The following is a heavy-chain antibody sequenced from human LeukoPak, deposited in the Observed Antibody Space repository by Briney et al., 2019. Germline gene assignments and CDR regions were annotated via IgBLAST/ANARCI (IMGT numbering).Heavy chain of an antibody. Sequence: GGSLRLSCAASGFTFDDYTMHWVRQAPGKGLEWVSLISWDGGSTYYADSVKGRFTISRDNAKNSLYLQMNSLRAEDTALHYCAKDMFLMPGSETKFDYWGQGTLVTVSS. D-gene: IGHD2-2*01. CDR1: GFTFDDYT. V-gene: IGHV3-43*01. CDR2: ISWDGGST. J-gene: IGHJ4*02. CDR3: AKDMFLMPGSETKFDY.